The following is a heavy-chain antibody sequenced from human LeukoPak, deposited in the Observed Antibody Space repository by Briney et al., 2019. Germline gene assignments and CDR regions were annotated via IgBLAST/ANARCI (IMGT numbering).Heavy chain of an antibody. V-gene: IGHV1-18*01. CDR1: GYTFTSYG. Sequence: ASVKVSCKASGYTFTSYGISWVRQAPGQGLEWMGWISAYNGNTNYAQKLQGRVTMTTDTSTSTAYMELRSLRSDDTAVCYCARDPLTIFGVVMGYMDVWGKGTTVTLSS. J-gene: IGHJ6*03. CDR3: ARDPLTIFGVVMGYMDV. CDR2: ISAYNGNT. D-gene: IGHD3-3*01.